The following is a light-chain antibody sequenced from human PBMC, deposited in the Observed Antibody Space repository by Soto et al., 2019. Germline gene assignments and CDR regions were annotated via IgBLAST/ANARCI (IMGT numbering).Light chain of an antibody. CDR1: QRVSSSF. CDR3: QQYGSSSGT. V-gene: IGKV3-20*01. CDR2: AAS. J-gene: IGKJ2*01. Sequence: EIVLTQSPGTLSLSPGERATLSCRASQRVSSSFLGWYQQKPGQAPRLLIYAASSRATGIPDRFSGSGSGTDFSLTISRLEPEDFAVYYCQQYGSSSGTFGQGTKLEIK.